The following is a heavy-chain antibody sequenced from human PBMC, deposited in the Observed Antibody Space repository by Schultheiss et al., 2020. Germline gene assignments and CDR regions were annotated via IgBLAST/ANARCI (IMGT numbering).Heavy chain of an antibody. Sequence: SETLSLTCAVSVDSISNERWWSWVRQHPGKGLEWIGYIYYSGSTNYNPSLKSRVTISVDTSKNQFSLKLSSVTAADTAVYYCARDLELAMITFGGAIDYWGQGTLVTVSS. CDR1: VDSISNERW. V-gene: IGHV4-4*02. J-gene: IGHJ4*02. CDR3: ARDLELAMITFGGAIDY. D-gene: IGHD3-16*01. CDR2: IYYSGST.